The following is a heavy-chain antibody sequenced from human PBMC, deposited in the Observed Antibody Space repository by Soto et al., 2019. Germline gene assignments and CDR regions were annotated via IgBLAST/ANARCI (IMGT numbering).Heavy chain of an antibody. Sequence: SVKVSCKASGGTFSSYAISWVRQAPGQGLEWMGGIIPIFGTANYAQKFQGRVTITAGESTSTAYMELSSLRSEDTAVYYCARGDYYYDSSGPRPDAFDIWGQGTMVTVSS. CDR2: IIPIFGTA. CDR3: ARGDYYYDSSGPRPDAFDI. V-gene: IGHV1-69*13. J-gene: IGHJ3*02. CDR1: GGTFSSYA. D-gene: IGHD3-22*01.